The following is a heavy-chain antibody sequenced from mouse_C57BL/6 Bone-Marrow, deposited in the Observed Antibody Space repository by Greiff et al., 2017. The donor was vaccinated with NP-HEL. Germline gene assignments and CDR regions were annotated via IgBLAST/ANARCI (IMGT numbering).Heavy chain of an antibody. CDR1: GYSITSGYD. J-gene: IGHJ2*01. V-gene: IGHV3-1*01. CDR2: ISYSGST. CDR3: ARGDYYGSLLDY. D-gene: IGHD1-1*01. Sequence: EVQGVESGPGMVKPSQSLSLTCTVTGYSITSGYDWHWIRHFPGNKLEWMGYISYSGSTNYNPSLKSRISITHDTSKNHFFLKLNSVTTEDTATYYCARGDYYGSLLDYWGQGTTLTVSS.